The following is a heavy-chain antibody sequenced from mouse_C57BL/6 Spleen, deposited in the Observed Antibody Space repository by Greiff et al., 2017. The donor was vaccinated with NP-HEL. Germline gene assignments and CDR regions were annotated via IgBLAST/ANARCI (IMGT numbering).Heavy chain of an antibody. V-gene: IGHV1-50*01. CDR2: IDPSDSYT. J-gene: IGHJ1*03. Sequence: QVQLQQPGAELVKPGASVKLSCKASGYTFTSYWMQWVKQRPGQGLEWIGEIDPSDSYTNYNHKFKGKATLTLDTSSSTAYMQLSSLTSEDSAVYYCARRTTGPYFDVWGTGTTVTVSS. CDR3: ARRTTGPYFDV. CDR1: GYTFTSYW. D-gene: IGHD1-1*01.